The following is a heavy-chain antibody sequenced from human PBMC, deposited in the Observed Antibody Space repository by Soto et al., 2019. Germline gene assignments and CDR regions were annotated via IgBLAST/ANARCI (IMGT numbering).Heavy chain of an antibody. CDR3: ARLEGRITILGVVIIGPLFDP. V-gene: IGHV4-34*01. J-gene: IGHJ5*02. CDR2: INHSGST. CDR1: GGSFSGYY. D-gene: IGHD3-3*01. Sequence: SETLSLTCAVYGGSFSGYYWSWIRQPPGKGLEWIGEINHSGSTNYNPSLKSRVTVSVDTSKNQFSLKLSSVTAADTAVYYCARLEGRITILGVVIIGPLFDPWGQGTLVTVSS.